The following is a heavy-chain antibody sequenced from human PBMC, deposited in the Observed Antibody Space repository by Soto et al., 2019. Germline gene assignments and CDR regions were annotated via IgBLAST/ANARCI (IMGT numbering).Heavy chain of an antibody. V-gene: IGHV3-53*01. Sequence: EVQLVESGGGLIQSGGSLRLSCAASGFTVSSNYMNWVRQAPGKGLEWVSVIYSDNKTYYADSVKGRFTISRDKSKNTVYIQMNSLRAEDTAIYYCARGYWAGGMDVWGQGTTITVSS. J-gene: IGHJ6*02. CDR1: GFTVSSNY. CDR3: ARGYWAGGMDV. D-gene: IGHD2-8*02. CDR2: IYSDNKT.